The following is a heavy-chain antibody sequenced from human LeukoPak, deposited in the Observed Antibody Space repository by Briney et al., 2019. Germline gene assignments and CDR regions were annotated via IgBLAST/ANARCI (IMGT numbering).Heavy chain of an antibody. CDR3: ARAPNYGDYGGQ. J-gene: IGHJ4*02. Sequence: GGSLRLSCAASGFTVSNNYMSWVRQAPGKGLEWVSLIYGGGTTYYADSVKGRFTISSDSSKNTLYLQMNSLRAEATDVYYCARAPNYGDYGGQWGRGTLVTVSS. CDR2: IYGGGTT. V-gene: IGHV3-53*01. D-gene: IGHD4-17*01. CDR1: GFTVSNNY.